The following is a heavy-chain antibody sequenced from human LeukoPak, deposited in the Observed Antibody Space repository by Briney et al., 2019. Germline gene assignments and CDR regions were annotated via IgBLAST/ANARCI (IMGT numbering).Heavy chain of an antibody. CDR3: AGEWPRGIDY. CDR2: IAYDGSDK. V-gene: IGHV3-30*01. J-gene: IGHJ4*02. D-gene: IGHD1-1*01. Sequence: GGSLRLSCAASGFTFSSYAMHWVRQAPGKGLEWVAVIAYDGSDKYYADSVRGRFTISRDNSKNTLYLQMNSLRAEDTAVYYCAGEWPRGIDYWGQGTLVTVSS. CDR1: GFTFSSYA.